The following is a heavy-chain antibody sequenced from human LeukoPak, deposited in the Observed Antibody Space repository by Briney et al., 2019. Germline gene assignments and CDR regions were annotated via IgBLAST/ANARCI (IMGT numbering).Heavy chain of an antibody. J-gene: IGHJ4*02. CDR1: GYSFSNYW. CDR3: ATQSDYYYFHY. Sequence: GESLKISRKGSGYSFSNYWIAWVPQMPRKGLEWMGIIYPGDSDTRYSPSFQGQVTISADKSITTAYLQWSSLKASDIAMYYCATQSDYYYFHYWGQGTLVTVSS. V-gene: IGHV5-51*01. D-gene: IGHD2/OR15-2a*01. CDR2: IYPGDSDT.